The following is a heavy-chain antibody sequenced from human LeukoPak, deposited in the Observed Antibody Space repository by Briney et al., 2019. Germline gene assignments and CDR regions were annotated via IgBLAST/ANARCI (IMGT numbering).Heavy chain of an antibody. D-gene: IGHD2-2*01. J-gene: IGHJ4*02. V-gene: IGHV4-38-2*01. CDR2: IYHSGST. CDR3: ARTRREYQLLSFDY. Sequence: PSETLSLTCAVSGYSISSGYYWGWIRQPPGKGLEWIGGIYHSGSTYYNPSLKSRVSISVDTSKNQFSLKLSSVTAADTAVYYCARTRREYQLLSFDYWGQGTLVTVSS. CDR1: GYSISSGYY.